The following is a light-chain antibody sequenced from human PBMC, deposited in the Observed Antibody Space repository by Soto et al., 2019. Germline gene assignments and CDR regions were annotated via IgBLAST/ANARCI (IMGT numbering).Light chain of an antibody. V-gene: IGLV4-60*02. CDR1: SGHSSYI. J-gene: IGLJ3*02. CDR2: LEGSGSY. Sequence: QSVLTQSSSASASLGSSVKLTCTLSSGHSSYIIAWHQQQPGKAPRYLMKLEGSGSYNKGSEVPDRFSGSSSGADRYLTISILQFEDEADYYCETWDSNTRVFGGGTKLTVL. CDR3: ETWDSNTRV.